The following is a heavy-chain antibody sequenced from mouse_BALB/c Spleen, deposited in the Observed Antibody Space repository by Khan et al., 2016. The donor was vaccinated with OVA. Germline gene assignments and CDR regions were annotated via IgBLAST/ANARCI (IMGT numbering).Heavy chain of an antibody. CDR2: INTHSGVP. CDR3: ARGGAAYYRSDGDAMEY. D-gene: IGHD2-12*01. V-gene: IGHV9-4*02. Sequence: QIQLVQSGPELKKPGETVRISCKASGYTFTTAGIQWVQKMPGKGLKWIGWINTHSGVPKYAEDFKGRFAFSLDISVNTAYLQITNLKNEDTATYCCARGGAAYYRSDGDAMEYWGQGTSVTVSS. CDR1: GYTFTTAG. J-gene: IGHJ4*01.